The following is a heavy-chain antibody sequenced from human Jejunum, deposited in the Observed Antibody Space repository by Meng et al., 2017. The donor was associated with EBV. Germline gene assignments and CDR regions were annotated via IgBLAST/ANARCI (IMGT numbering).Heavy chain of an antibody. V-gene: IGHV7-4-1*02. CDR3: ARGEGGYCSSSSCYLGT. D-gene: IGHD2-2*01. Sequence: VPLVQSGSEVKAPGASVKVSCKASGYSCTSRAMHWLRQAPGQGLEWMGWINTDTRNPTYAQGLTGRFVFSLDTSVSTAYLQISSLKAEDTAVYYCARGEGGYCSSSSCYLGTWGQGTLVTVSS. CDR2: INTDTRNP. J-gene: IGHJ4*02. CDR1: GYSCTSRA.